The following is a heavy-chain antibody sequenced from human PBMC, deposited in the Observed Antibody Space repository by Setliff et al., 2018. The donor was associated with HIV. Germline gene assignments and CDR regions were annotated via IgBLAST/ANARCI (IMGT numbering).Heavy chain of an antibody. CDR2: ISYSGST. V-gene: IGHV4-39*01. CDR3: ASLYTSGWYHPFDC. CDR1: GGSISSNNYY. D-gene: IGHD6-19*01. Sequence: SETLSLTCTVSGGSISSNNYYWGWIRQPPGKGLEWIGSISYSGSTYCKPSLKSRVTISVDTSKNQFSLKLRYVTAADTALYYCASLYTSGWYHPFDCWGQGTLVTVSS. J-gene: IGHJ4*02.